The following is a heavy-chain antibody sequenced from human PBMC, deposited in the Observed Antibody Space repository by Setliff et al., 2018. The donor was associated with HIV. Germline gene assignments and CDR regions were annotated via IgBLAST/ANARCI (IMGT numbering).Heavy chain of an antibody. CDR3: ARESLNLGELSSNPDASDI. V-gene: IGHV4-59*11. D-gene: IGHD3-16*02. J-gene: IGHJ3*02. Sequence: PSETLSLTCTVSGGSMRSHFWSWIRQSPGKGLEWIGSIDYTGSTNYNPSLKSPISISISTSKTDFSLKLTSVTAADTAVYYCARESLNLGELSSNPDASDIWGQGTMVTVSS. CDR2: IDYTGST. CDR1: GGSMRSHF.